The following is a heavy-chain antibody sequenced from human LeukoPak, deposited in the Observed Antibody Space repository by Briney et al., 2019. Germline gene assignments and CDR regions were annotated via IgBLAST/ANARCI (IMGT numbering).Heavy chain of an antibody. J-gene: IGHJ6*04. CDR1: GFTFSSYV. V-gene: IGHV3-30*04. Sequence: GGSLRLSCAASGFTFSSYVMHWVCQAPGKGLGWVAVISYDGSNKYYADSVKGRFTVSRDNSKNTLYLQMNSLRAEDTAVYYCARDRQLDYYYYGMDVWGKGTTVTVSS. D-gene: IGHD1-1*01. CDR2: ISYDGSNK. CDR3: ARDRQLDYYYYGMDV.